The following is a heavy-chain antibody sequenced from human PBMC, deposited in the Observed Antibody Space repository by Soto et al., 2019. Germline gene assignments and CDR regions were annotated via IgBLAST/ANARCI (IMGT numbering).Heavy chain of an antibody. Sequence: QVQLQESGPGLVKPSETLSLTCTVSGGSIDGRNCAWIRQPPGKGLEWLGYVYYDGGSSYNPSVKSRLTLSMDTSKSQFSLQLRSVTAAYTAVYYCVRQGIGNLHGLVDVCGRGTTVTVSS. CDR1: GGSIDGRN. CDR3: VRQGIGNLHGLVDV. V-gene: IGHV4-59*08. J-gene: IGHJ6*02. D-gene: IGHD3-10*01. CDR2: VYYDGGS.